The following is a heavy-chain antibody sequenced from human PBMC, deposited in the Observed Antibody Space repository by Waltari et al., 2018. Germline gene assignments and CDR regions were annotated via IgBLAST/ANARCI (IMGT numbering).Heavy chain of an antibody. CDR3: AKAFLAVKPYYFDF. CDR1: GFIFSDYG. Sequence: EVQLLESGGNLVQPGGSLRLSCAASGFIFSDYGMAGVRQAPGKWFEWVVAIKTAGGTTYYADSVRGRFTISRDNSQGTLYLQMNDLRAEDTAIYYCAKAFLAVKPYYFDFWGQGTLVTVSS. CDR2: IKTAGGTT. V-gene: IGHV3-23*01. J-gene: IGHJ4*02. D-gene: IGHD3-22*01.